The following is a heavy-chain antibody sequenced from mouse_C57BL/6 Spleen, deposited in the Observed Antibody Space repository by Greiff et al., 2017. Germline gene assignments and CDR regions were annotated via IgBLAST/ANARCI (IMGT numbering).Heavy chain of an antibody. Sequence: QVQLQQSGAELVRPGTSVKMSCKASGYTFTNYWIGWAKQRPGHGLEWIGDIYPGGGYTNYNEKFKSKATLTADKSSSTAYMQFSSLTSEDSAIDYCASSAQTTCGYFEGWGQGTTLTVSS. D-gene: IGHD3-2*02. V-gene: IGHV1-63*01. CDR1: GYTFTNYW. J-gene: IGHJ2*01. CDR3: ASSAQTTCGYFEG. CDR2: IYPGGGYT.